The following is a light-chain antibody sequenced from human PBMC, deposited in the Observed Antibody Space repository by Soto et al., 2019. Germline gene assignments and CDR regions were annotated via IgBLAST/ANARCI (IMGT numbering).Light chain of an antibody. CDR2: ATS. CDR3: QQRSNWPPIA. CDR1: QSVSSGH. J-gene: IGKJ5*01. Sequence: DIVLTRSPGTLSLSLGERASLSCSASQSVSSGHLAWYQQKPVQAPRLLIYATSGRATGIPDRFSGSGSGTDFTFTISSLEPENFAVYYCQQRSNWPPIAFGQGRRL. V-gene: IGKV3D-20*02.